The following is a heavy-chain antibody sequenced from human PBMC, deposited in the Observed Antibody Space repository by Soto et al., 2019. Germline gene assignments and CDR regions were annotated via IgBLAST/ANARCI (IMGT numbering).Heavy chain of an antibody. CDR1: GVSISSGSYT. D-gene: IGHD2-21*02. CDR2: IYHTGST. J-gene: IGHJ5*02. CDR3: ARLEAFCGGDCHSP. Sequence: KTSETLSLTCAVSGVSISSGSYTWSWIRQPPGKGLEWVGYIYHTGSTYYNPSLRSRLTMSVDTSKNLFSLSLNSVTAADTALYYCARLEAFCGGDCHSPWGQGILVTVSS. V-gene: IGHV4-30-2*01.